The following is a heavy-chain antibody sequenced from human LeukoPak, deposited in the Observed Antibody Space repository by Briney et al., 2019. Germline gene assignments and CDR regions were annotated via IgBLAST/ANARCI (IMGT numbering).Heavy chain of an antibody. J-gene: IGHJ4*02. CDR3: ARVPKVGELSIDY. Sequence: ASVKVSCKPSGYTFTSYYMHWVRQAPGQGLEWMGIINPSGGSTSYAQKFQGRVTMTRDTSTSTVYMELSSLRSEDTAVYYCARVPKVGELSIDYWGQGTLVTVST. D-gene: IGHD3-10*01. CDR1: GYTFTSYY. V-gene: IGHV1-46*01. CDR2: INPSGGST.